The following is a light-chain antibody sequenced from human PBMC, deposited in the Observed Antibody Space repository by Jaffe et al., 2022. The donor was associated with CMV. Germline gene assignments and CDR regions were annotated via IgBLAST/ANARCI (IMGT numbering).Light chain of an antibody. Sequence: QSVLTQPPSASGTPGQRVTISCSGSTSNIGSNGVNWYQQLPGTAPKLLIYSDNQRPSGVPDRFSGSKSGTSASLAISGLQSEDEADHYCAAWDDSLNGWVFGGGTKLTVL. CDR3: AAWDDSLNGWV. J-gene: IGLJ3*02. CDR2: SDN. V-gene: IGLV1-44*01. CDR1: TSNIGSNG.